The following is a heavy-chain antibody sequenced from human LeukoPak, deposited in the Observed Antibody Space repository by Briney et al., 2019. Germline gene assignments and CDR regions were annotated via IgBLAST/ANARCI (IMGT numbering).Heavy chain of an antibody. D-gene: IGHD1-14*01. CDR2: IIPIFGTA. CDR1: GGTFISYA. V-gene: IGHV1-69*13. CDR3: ARGQSTGPLSYGMDV. J-gene: IGHJ6*02. Sequence: SVKVSCKASGGTFISYAISWVRQAPGQGLEWMGGIIPIFGTANYAQKFQGRVTITADESTSTAYMELSSLRSEDTAVYYCARGQSTGPLSYGMDVWGQGTTVTVSS.